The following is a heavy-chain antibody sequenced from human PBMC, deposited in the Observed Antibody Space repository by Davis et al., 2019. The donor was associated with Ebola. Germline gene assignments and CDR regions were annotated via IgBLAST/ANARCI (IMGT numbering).Heavy chain of an antibody. CDR3: ARDRTISGMDV. J-gene: IGHJ6*02. Sequence: PGGSLRLSCAASGFTFSSYAMHWVRQAPGKGLEWVAVISYDGSNKYYADSVKGRFTISRDNSKNTLYLQMNSLRAEDTAVYYCARDRTISGMDVWGQGTTVTVSS. D-gene: IGHD2-21*01. CDR1: GFTFSSYA. CDR2: ISYDGSNK. V-gene: IGHV3-30-3*01.